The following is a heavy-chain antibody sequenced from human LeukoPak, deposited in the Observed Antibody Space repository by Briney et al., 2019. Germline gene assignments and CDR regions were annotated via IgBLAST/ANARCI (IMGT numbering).Heavy chain of an antibody. D-gene: IGHD3-3*01. CDR2: IYYSGST. V-gene: IGHV4-59*08. CDR1: GGSISSYY. Sequence: KPSETLSLTCTVSGGSISSYYWSWIRQPPGKGLEWIGYIYYSGSTNYNPSLKSRVTISLDTSKNQFSLKLSSVTAADTAVYYCARVDFWSDYFFDFWGQGTLVTVSS. CDR3: ARVDFWSDYFFDF. J-gene: IGHJ4*02.